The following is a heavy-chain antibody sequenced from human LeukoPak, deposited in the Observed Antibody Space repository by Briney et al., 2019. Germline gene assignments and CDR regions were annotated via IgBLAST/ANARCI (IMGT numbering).Heavy chain of an antibody. CDR2: ISNTGGRT. CDR3: AKGSQDFDFWRFDL. V-gene: IGHV3-23*01. D-gene: IGHD3-3*01. Sequence: GGPLRLSCAASGFTFSDSAVSWVRHSPGEGLKWVSSISNTGGRTYYADSVKGRFTITRDNSRNTVDLQMNSLRAGDTAKYYCAKGSQDFDFWRFDLWGQGILVIVSS. J-gene: IGHJ5*02. CDR1: GFTFSDSA.